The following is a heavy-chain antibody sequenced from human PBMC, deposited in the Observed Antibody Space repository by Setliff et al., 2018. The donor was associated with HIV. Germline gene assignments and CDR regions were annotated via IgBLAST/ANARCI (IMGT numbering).Heavy chain of an antibody. J-gene: IGHJ6*02. CDR2: MYAAGWS. Sequence: SETLSLTCTVSGGSVDGYYWSWIRQPAGEGLEWIGRMYAAGWSNYNPSLESRVTMSVDRSKDQFSLKLSSMTAADTAVYYCARLHIRFRSQDWAAVDVWGQGTTVTVSS. V-gene: IGHV4-4*07. D-gene: IGHD3-3*01. CDR3: ARLHIRFRSQDWAAVDV. CDR1: GGSVDGYY.